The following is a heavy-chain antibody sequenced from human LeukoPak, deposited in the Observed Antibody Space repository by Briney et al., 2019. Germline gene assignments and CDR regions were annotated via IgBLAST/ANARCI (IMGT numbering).Heavy chain of an antibody. CDR1: GFTFSTYW. V-gene: IGHV3-74*01. CDR2: INSDGSST. Sequence: LPGGSLRLSCAASGFTFSTYWMNWVRQPPGEGLVWVSRINSDGSSTTYADSVMGRFTISRDNATNTLFLQMNSLRADDTAVYYCARSTSHYYYYYMDVWGKGTTVTISS. CDR3: ARSTSHYYYYYMDV. J-gene: IGHJ6*03.